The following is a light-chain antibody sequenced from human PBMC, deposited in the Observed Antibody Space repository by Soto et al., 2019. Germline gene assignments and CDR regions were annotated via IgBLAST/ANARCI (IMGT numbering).Light chain of an antibody. V-gene: IGLV3-21*02. CDR3: QVWDSSSDHYV. CDR2: DDS. CDR1: PIGSKS. J-gene: IGLJ1*01. Sequence: SYELTHPPSVSVAPGQTSRIPCWGNPIGSKSVHWYQQKPGQAPVLVVYDDSDRPSGIPERFSGSNSGNTATLTSSRVEAGDDADYYCQVWDSSSDHYVFATGTKLTVL.